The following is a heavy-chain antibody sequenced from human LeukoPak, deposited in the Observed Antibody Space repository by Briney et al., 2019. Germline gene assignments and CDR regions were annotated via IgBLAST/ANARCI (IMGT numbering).Heavy chain of an antibody. J-gene: IGHJ4*02. Sequence: SQTLSLTCTVSGASTRSYYWSWIRQPPGKGLECIGYIYYTGSTNYNYNPSLKSRVTISVDTSKNQFSLKLSSVTAADTAVYYCARHGPRRDGYNYDYWGPGTLVTVSS. CDR2: IYYTGSTNY. D-gene: IGHD5-24*01. CDR1: GASTRSYY. V-gene: IGHV4-59*08. CDR3: ARHGPRRDGYNYDY.